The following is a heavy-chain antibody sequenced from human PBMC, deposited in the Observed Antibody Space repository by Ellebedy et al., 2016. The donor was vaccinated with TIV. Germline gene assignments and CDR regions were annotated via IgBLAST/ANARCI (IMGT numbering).Heavy chain of an antibody. J-gene: IGHJ5*02. D-gene: IGHD3-10*01. CDR2: IYYTGST. CDR1: GDSISRSSYY. Sequence: GSLRLSCTVSGDSISRSSYYWGWIRQPPGKGLEWIGSIYYTGSTDYNPSLKSRVSISADTSKNQCSLRLGSVTAADPAVYYCARWFGELLYVRWFDPWGQGTLVTVSS. CDR3: ARWFGELLYVRWFDP. V-gene: IGHV4-39*01.